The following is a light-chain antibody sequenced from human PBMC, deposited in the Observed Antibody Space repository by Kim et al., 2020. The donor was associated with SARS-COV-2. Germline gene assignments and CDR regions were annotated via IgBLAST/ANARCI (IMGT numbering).Light chain of an antibody. Sequence: SSELTQDPTVSVALGQTVRITCQGDSLRTYFASWYQQKPGQAPVLVIYGQNNRPSGIPDRFSGSSSGNTSSLTITGARAEDEADYYCNSRDISGNHYVFGPGTKVTVL. CDR3: NSRDISGNHYV. CDR2: GQN. CDR1: SLRTYF. V-gene: IGLV3-19*01. J-gene: IGLJ1*01.